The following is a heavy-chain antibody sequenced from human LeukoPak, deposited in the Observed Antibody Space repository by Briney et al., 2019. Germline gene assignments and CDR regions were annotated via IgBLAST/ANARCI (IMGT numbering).Heavy chain of an antibody. D-gene: IGHD3-22*01. CDR3: ARVVVMSVYAFDI. CDR2: TYYSGST. CDR1: GGSISSYY. Sequence: SETLSLTCTVSGGSISSYYWSWIRQPPGKGLEWIGYTYYSGSTNYNPSLKSRVTISVDTSKNQFSLKLSSVTAADTAVYYCARVVVMSVYAFDIWGQGTMVTVSS. V-gene: IGHV4-59*01. J-gene: IGHJ3*02.